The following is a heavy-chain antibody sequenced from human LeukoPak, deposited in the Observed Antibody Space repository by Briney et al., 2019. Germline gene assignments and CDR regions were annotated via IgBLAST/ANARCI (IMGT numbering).Heavy chain of an antibody. D-gene: IGHD5-24*01. V-gene: IGHV4-59*01. CDR1: GGSISSYY. J-gene: IGHJ4*02. CDR2: IYYSGST. Sequence: SETLSLTCTVSGGSISSYYWSWIRQPPGKGLEWIGYIYYSGSTNYNPSLKSRVTISVDTSKNQFSLKLSSVTAADTAVYYCARGADGYNLFGFDYWGQGTLVTVSS. CDR3: ARGADGYNLFGFDY.